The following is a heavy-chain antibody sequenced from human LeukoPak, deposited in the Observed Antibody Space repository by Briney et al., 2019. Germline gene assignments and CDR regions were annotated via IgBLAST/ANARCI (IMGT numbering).Heavy chain of an antibody. V-gene: IGHV3-30-3*01. CDR3: ARVRGRYYFDY. Sequence: GGSLRLSCAASGFTFSSYAMHWVRQAPGKGLEWVAVISYDGSNKYYADSVKGRFTISRDNSKNTLYLQMNSLRAEDTAVCYCARVRGRYYFDYWGQGTLVTVSS. CDR2: ISYDGSNK. CDR1: GFTFSSYA. D-gene: IGHD5-12*01. J-gene: IGHJ4*02.